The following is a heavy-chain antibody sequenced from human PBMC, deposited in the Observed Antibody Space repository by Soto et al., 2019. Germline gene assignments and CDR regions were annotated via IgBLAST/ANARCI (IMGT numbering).Heavy chain of an antibody. CDR1: GCTFSSYT. D-gene: IGHD6-19*01. CDR3: ASTFGVAVATGYYYGMDV. V-gene: IGHV1-69*02. J-gene: IGHJ6*02. Sequence: SVKASCKSSGCTFSSYTISWVRQAPGQGLEWMGRIIPILGIANYAQKFQGRVTITADKSTSTAYMELSSLRSEDTAVYYCASTFGVAVATGYYYGMDVWGQGTTVTVSS. CDR2: IIPILGIA.